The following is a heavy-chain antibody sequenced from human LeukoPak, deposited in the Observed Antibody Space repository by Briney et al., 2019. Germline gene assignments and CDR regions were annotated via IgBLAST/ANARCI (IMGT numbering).Heavy chain of an antibody. CDR3: ARGSGIAVD. J-gene: IGHJ4*02. V-gene: IGHV4-34*01. CDR1: GFTFSNQW. Sequence: GSLRLSCAASGFTFSNQWMTWIRQPPGKGLEWIGEINHSGSTNYNPSLKSRVTISVDTSKNQFSLKLSSVTAADTAVYYCARGSGIAVDWGQGTLVTVSS. CDR2: INHSGST. D-gene: IGHD6-19*01.